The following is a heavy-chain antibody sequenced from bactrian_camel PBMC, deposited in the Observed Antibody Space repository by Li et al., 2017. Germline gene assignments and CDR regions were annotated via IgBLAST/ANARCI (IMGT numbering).Heavy chain of an antibody. CDR2: IDSDGRT. CDR1: GFTDPSYC. V-gene: IGHV3S55*01. D-gene: IGHD2*01. J-gene: IGHJ4*01. CDR3: AARKVARGSHFSLGRAPALRRDEYNF. Sequence: HVQLVESGGGSVQAGGSLTLSCSASGFTDPSYCVGWFRQAPGEAREDVAHIDSDGRTYYSDTVKGRFTISQDNSKNTLFLQMNVLRPEDTAMYYCAARKVARGSHFSLGRAPALRRDEYNFWGQGTQVTVS.